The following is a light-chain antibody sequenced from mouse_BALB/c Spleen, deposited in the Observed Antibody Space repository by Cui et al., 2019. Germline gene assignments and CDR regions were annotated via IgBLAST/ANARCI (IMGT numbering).Light chain of an antibody. CDR1: KSIVHSNGHTY. J-gene: IGKJ5*01. V-gene: IGKV1-117*01. Sequence: DALMTPSPPSLPASLGAIASISCRSSKSIVHSNGHTYLKWYLQKPGQSPKLLHYKVSIRFAGVPGRFSGSGSGTDFTLKISRVEAENLGVYYCFQGSHVPPTFGAGTKLELK. CDR3: FQGSHVPPT. CDR2: KVS.